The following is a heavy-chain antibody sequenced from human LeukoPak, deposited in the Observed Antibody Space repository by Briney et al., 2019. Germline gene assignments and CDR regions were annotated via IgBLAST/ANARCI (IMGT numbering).Heavy chain of an antibody. J-gene: IGHJ5*02. CDR1: GYTFTGYY. CDR2: INPNSGGT. Sequence: ASVKVSCKASGYTFTGYYMHWVRQAPGQGLEWMGWINPNSGGTNYAQKFQGRVTMTRDTSISTAYMELSRLRSDDTAVYYCAGALPGIAVAGDWFDPWGQGTLVTVSS. D-gene: IGHD6-19*01. V-gene: IGHV1-2*02. CDR3: AGALPGIAVAGDWFDP.